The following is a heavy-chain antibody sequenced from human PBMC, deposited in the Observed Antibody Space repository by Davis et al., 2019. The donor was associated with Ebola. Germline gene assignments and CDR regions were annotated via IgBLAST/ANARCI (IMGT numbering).Heavy chain of an antibody. J-gene: IGHJ6*02. V-gene: IGHV4-39*07. CDR3: ARGDDFWSGRSSRYYYYGMDV. D-gene: IGHD3-3*01. CDR1: GGSISSSSYY. CDR2: IYYSGST. Sequence: MPGGSLRLSCTVSGGSISSSSYYWGWIRQPPGKGLEWIGSIYYSGSTNYNPSLKSRVTISVDTSKNQFSLKLSSVTAADTAVYYCARGDDFWSGRSSRYYYYGMDVWGQGTTVTVSS.